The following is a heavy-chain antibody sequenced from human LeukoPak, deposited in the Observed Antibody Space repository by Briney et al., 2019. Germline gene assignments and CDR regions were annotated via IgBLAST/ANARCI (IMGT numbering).Heavy chain of an antibody. CDR1: GFTFSDYY. Sequence: GGSLRLSCAASGFTFSDYYMSWLRQAPGKGLEGVSYISSSGSTIYYAGSVKGRFTISRDNAKNSLYLQMNSLRAEDTAVYYCARDILEREETAVGFDPWGQGTLVTVSS. CDR2: ISSSGSTI. V-gene: IGHV3-11*01. J-gene: IGHJ5*02. CDR3: ARDILEREETAVGFDP. D-gene: IGHD1-1*01.